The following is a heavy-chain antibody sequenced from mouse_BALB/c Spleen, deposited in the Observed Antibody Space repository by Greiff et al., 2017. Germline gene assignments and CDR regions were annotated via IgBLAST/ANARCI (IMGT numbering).Heavy chain of an antibody. J-gene: IGHJ3*01. CDR1: GFAFSSYD. CDR3: ARPYGSSYGWFAY. D-gene: IGHD1-1*01. CDR2: ISSGGGST. Sequence: EVMLVESGGGLVKPGGSLKLSCAASGFAFSSYDMSWVRQTPEKRLEWVAYISSGGGSTYYPDTVKGRFTISRDTAKNTLYLQMSSLKSEDTAMYYCARPYGSSYGWFAYWGQGALVTVSA. V-gene: IGHV5-12-1*01.